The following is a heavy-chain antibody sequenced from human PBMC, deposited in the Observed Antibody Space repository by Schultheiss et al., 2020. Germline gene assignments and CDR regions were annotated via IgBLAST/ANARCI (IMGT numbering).Heavy chain of an antibody. Sequence: GGSLRLSCAASGFTVSSHYMTWVRQAPGKGLEWVSVIYSGGYTSYIDSVKGRFTISRHNSKNTLFLQMNSLRPEDTALYYCTRDDPRRGNDYWGQGTLVTVSS. J-gene: IGHJ4*02. CDR1: GFTVSSHY. V-gene: IGHV3-53*04. CDR3: TRDDPRRGNDY. D-gene: IGHD3-16*01. CDR2: IYSGGYT.